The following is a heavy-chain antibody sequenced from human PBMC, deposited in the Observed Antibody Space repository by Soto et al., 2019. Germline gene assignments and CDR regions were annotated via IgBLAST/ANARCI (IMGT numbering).Heavy chain of an antibody. J-gene: IGHJ6*02. Sequence: QAQLVESGGGVVQPGRSLRLSCEASGYSFSNYGMHWVRQAPGKGLEWVAAISYDGITKYYSDSLKGRFTISKDNSKNTLYLEMTSLRPEDTAVYYCAKDMTRFLAWPHYFRGLDVWGQGTTVTVSS. D-gene: IGHD3-3*01. CDR2: ISYDGITK. CDR3: AKDMTRFLAWPHYFRGLDV. V-gene: IGHV3-30*18. CDR1: GYSFSNYG.